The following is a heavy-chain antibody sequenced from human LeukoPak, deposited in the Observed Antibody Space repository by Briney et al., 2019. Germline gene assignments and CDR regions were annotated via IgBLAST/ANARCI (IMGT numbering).Heavy chain of an antibody. Sequence: GRSLRLSCAASGFTFSSYGMHWVRQAPGKGLEWVSYITSNGRTTSYADSVKGRFTISRDNAKNSLYLQMDSLRVEDTAVYYCAKDLWYGEFLWGQGTLVTVSS. D-gene: IGHD3-10*01. CDR2: ITSNGRTT. CDR1: GFTFSSYG. V-gene: IGHV3-48*04. J-gene: IGHJ4*02. CDR3: AKDLWYGEFL.